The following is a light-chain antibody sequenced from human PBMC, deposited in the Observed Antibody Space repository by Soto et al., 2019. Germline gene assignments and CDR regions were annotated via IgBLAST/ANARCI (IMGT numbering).Light chain of an antibody. CDR3: CSYAGSNTYV. V-gene: IGLV2-14*03. CDR2: DVS. J-gene: IGLJ1*01. CDR1: SSDVGGSDH. Sequence: QSALTQPASVSGSPGQSITVSCTGTSSDVGGSDHVNWYQQHPGKAPKLMIFDVSNRPSGVSTRFSGSKSGNAASLTISGLQAEDEADYYCCSYAGSNTYVFGTGTKVTVL.